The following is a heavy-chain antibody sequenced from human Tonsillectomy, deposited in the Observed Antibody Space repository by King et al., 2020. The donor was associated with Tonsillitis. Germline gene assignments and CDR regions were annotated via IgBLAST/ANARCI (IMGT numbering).Heavy chain of an antibody. CDR2: ISSSSSYT. D-gene: IGHD1-26*01. CDR3: ARDISGSNEDPFDI. Sequence: VQLVESGGGLVKPGGSLRLSCAASGFTFSDYYMSWIRQAPGKGLEWVSYISSSSSYTNYADSVKGRFTISRDNAKNSLYLQMNSLRAEDTAVYYCARDISGSNEDPFDIWGQGTMVTVSS. CDR1: GFTFSDYY. J-gene: IGHJ3*02. V-gene: IGHV3-11*06.